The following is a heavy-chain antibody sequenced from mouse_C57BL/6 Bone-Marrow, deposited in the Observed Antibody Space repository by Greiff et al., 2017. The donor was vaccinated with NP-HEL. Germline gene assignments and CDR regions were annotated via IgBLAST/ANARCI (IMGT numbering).Heavy chain of an antibody. CDR2: IYPGSGST. CDR1: GYTFTSYW. D-gene: IGHD2-3*01. CDR3: ARNGRWLLD. V-gene: IGHV1-55*01. Sequence: QVQLKQSGAELVKPGASVKMSCKASGYTFTSYWITWVKQRPGQGLEWIGDIYPGSGSTNYNEKFKSKATLTVDTSSSTAYMQLSSLTSEDSAVYYCARNGRWLLDWGQGTTLTVSS. J-gene: IGHJ2*01.